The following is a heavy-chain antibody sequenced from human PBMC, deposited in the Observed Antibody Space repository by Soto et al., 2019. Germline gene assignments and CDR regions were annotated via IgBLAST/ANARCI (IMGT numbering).Heavy chain of an antibody. CDR2: ISGYKGDT. Sequence: QGQLVQSGPEAKKPGASVKVSCKASGYTFSRYGISWVRQAPGQGLEWMGWISGYKGDTKYAQKVQGRVTMTIDTSTYTAYMELRSLTSDDTAIYYCAKNGQPPYYYYGMDVWGQGTTVTVSS. CDR3: AKNGQPPYYYYGMDV. D-gene: IGHD2-8*01. CDR1: GYTFSRYG. J-gene: IGHJ6*02. V-gene: IGHV1-18*01.